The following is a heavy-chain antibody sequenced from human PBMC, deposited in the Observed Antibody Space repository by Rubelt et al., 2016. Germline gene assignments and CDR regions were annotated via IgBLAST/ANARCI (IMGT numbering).Heavy chain of an antibody. CDR2: DGSNK. Sequence: DGSNKYYADSVKGRFTISRDNSKNTLYLQMNSLKTEDTAVYYCTRHFATVVNWGQGTLVTVSS. J-gene: IGHJ4*02. V-gene: IGHV3-30*07. D-gene: IGHD4-23*01. CDR3: TRHFATVVN.